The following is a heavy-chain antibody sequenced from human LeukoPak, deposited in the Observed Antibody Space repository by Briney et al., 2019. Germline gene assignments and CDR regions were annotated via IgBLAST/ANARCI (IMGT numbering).Heavy chain of an antibody. Sequence: PGGSLRLSCSASGFSFSSYAMHWVRQAPGKGLEYVSAISSNGGSTYYADSVKGAFTISRDNSKNTLYLQMSSLRAEDTAVYYCVRESSYGSGNYDYWGQGTLVTVSS. CDR2: ISSNGGST. CDR1: GFSFSSYA. V-gene: IGHV3-64D*06. CDR3: VRESSYGSGNYDY. J-gene: IGHJ4*02. D-gene: IGHD3-10*01.